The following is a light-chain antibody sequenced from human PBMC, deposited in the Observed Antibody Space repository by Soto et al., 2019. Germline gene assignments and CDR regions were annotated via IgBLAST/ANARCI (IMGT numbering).Light chain of an antibody. V-gene: IGLV1-40*01. CDR1: SSNIGAGYD. CDR2: GHS. Sequence: QSVLTQPPSVSGAPGQRVTISCTGSSSNIGAGYDVHWYQQLPGTAPKLLIYGHSNRPSGVPDRFSGSKSGTSASLAITGLHAEDEADYYCQSYDSSLSGDVVFGGGTQLTVL. J-gene: IGLJ2*01. CDR3: QSYDSSLSGDVV.